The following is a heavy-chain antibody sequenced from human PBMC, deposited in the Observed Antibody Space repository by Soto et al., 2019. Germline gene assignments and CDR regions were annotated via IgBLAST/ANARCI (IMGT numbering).Heavy chain of an antibody. CDR3: AIQPDDGDYGYYFEL. J-gene: IGHJ4*02. CDR2: IYYTGTA. D-gene: IGHD4-17*01. V-gene: IGHV4-59*01. Sequence: SETLSLTCAVYGGSFSPYYWSWLRQSPGKGLEWLGYIYYTGTADCNPSLENRVTLSVDTSTNRFSLELTSVTAADTAVYYCAIQPDDGDYGYYFELWGPGILVSVSS. CDR1: GGSFSPYY.